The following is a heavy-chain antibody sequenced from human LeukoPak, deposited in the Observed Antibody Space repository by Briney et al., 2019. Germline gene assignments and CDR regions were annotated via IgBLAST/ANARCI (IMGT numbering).Heavy chain of an antibody. CDR2: ISGSGGST. Sequence: GGSLRLSCAASGFTFSSYAMSWVRQAPGKGLEWVSAISGSGGSTYYADSVKGRFTISRDNSKNTLYLQMNSLRAEDTAVYYCAKDVLYDHDYVWGSYRPNWFDPWGQGTLVTVSS. V-gene: IGHV3-23*01. CDR1: GFTFSSYA. D-gene: IGHD3-16*02. J-gene: IGHJ5*02. CDR3: AKDVLYDHDYVWGSYRPNWFDP.